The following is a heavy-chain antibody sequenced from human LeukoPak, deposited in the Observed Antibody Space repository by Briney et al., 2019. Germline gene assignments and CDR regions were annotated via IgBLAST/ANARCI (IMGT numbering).Heavy chain of an antibody. CDR2: IYYSGST. D-gene: IGHD5-12*01. CDR1: GGSISSYY. CDR3: AGEYRIGSGYDDEPNFDY. V-gene: IGHV4-59*01. J-gene: IGHJ4*02. Sequence: PSETLSLTCTVSGGSISSYYWSWIRQPPGKGLEWIGYIYYSGSTNHNPSLKSRVTISVDTSKNQFSLKLSSVTAADTAVYYCAGEYRIGSGYDDEPNFDYWGQGTLVTVSS.